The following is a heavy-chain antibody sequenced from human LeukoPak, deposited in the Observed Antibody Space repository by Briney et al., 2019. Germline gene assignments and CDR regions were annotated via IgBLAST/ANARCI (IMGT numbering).Heavy chain of an antibody. Sequence: TGRSLRLSCAASRFTFYDYAMHWVRQAPGKGLEGVSGISWNSGSIGYADSVKGRFTISRDNAKNSLYLQMNSLRAEDTALYYCARAPSPAALYFDYWGQGTLVTVSS. J-gene: IGHJ4*02. V-gene: IGHV3-9*01. D-gene: IGHD6-13*01. CDR2: ISWNSGSI. CDR3: ARAPSPAALYFDY. CDR1: RFTFYDYA.